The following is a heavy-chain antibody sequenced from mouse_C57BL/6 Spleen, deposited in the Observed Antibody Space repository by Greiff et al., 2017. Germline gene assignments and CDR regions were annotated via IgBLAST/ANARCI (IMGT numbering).Heavy chain of an antibody. D-gene: IGHD2-2*01. CDR1: GYTFTSYW. CDR2: IYPGSGST. Sequence: QVQLQQPGAELVKPGASVKMSCKASGYTFTSYWITWVKQRPGQGLEWIGDIYPGSGSTNYNEKFQSKATLTVDTSSSTAYMQLISLTSEDSAVYYCAGRDDGDDGGYAMDYWGQGTSVTVSS. CDR3: AGRDDGDDGGYAMDY. J-gene: IGHJ4*01. V-gene: IGHV1-55*01.